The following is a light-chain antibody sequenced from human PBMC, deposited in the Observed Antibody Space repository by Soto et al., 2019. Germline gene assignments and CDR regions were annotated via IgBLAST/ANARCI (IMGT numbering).Light chain of an antibody. CDR2: NNN. CDR1: SSNIGRNS. CDR3: AAWDDRLNGPI. V-gene: IGLV1-44*01. J-gene: IGLJ2*01. Sequence: QSVLTQSSSPSGTPGQRATISCSGSSSNIGRNSVYWYQQLPGTAPKLLIYNNNERPSGVPDRFSGSKSGTSASLAISGLQSDDEADYYCAAWDDRLNGPIFGGGTKLTVL.